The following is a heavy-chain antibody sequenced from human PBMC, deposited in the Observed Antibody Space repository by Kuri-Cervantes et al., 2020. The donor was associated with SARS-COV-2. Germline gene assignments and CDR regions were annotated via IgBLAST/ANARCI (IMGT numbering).Heavy chain of an antibody. CDR3: AGGSYYYHYYYMDV. CDR2: ISPNSGGT. CDR1: GYTFTSYG. J-gene: IGHJ6*03. V-gene: IGHV1-2*02. Sequence: ASVKVSCKASGYTFTSYGISWVRQAPGRGLEWVGWISPNSGGTNYAQKFQGRVTMTRDTSISTAYMELSRLRSDDTAVYYCAGGSYYYHYYYMDVWGKGTTVTVSS.